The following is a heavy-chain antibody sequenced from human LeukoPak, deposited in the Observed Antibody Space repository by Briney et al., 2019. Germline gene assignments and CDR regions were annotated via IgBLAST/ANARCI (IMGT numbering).Heavy chain of an antibody. Sequence: PSETLSLTCTVFGSSVSSDTYYWGWIRQPPGKGLEWIVSIYYSGSTYYNPSLKSRVTISVDTSKNQFSLKLSSVTAADTAVYYCARNVRFSSDAFDIWGQGTMVTVSS. CDR3: ARNVRFSSDAFDI. V-gene: IGHV4-39*07. CDR2: IYYSGST. CDR1: GSSVSSDTYY. D-gene: IGHD3-3*01. J-gene: IGHJ3*02.